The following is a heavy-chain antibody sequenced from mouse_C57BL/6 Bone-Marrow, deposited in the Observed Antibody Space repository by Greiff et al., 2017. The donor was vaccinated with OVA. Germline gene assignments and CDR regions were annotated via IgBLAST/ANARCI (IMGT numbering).Heavy chain of an antibody. Sequence: QSGAELVRPGASVKMSCKASGYTFTSYNMHWVKQTPRQGLEWIGAIYPGNGDTSYNQKFKGKATLTVDKSSSTAYMQLSSLTSEDSAVYFCARTLYRCGYWYFDVWGTGTTVTVSS. CDR3: ARTLYRCGYWYFDV. CDR1: GYTFTSYN. V-gene: IGHV1-12*01. D-gene: IGHD2-14*01. J-gene: IGHJ1*03. CDR2: IYPGNGDT.